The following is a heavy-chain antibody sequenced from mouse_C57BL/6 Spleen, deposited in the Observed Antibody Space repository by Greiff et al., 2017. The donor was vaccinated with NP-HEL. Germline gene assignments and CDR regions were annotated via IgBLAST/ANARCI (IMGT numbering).Heavy chain of an antibody. Sequence: EVQLVESGGGLVKPGGSLKLSCAASGFTFSSYAMSWVRQTPEKRLEWVATISDGGSYTYYPDNVKGRFTISRDNAKNNLYLQMSHLKSEDTAMYYCARGLYYNYAMDYWGQGTSVTVSS. V-gene: IGHV5-4*01. J-gene: IGHJ4*01. CDR3: ARGLYYNYAMDY. CDR2: ISDGGSYT. D-gene: IGHD2-1*01. CDR1: GFTFSSYA.